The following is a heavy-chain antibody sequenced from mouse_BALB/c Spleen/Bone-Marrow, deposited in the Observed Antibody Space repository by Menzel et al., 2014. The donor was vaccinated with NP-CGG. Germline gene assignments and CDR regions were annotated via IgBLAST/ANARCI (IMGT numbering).Heavy chain of an antibody. CDR1: GISITTGNYR. CDR3: ARYDGYFDY. CDR2: IYYRGTI. Sequence: EVHLVESGPGLVKPSQTVSLTCTVTGISITTGNYRWSWIRQFPGNKLEWIGYIYYRGTITYNPSLTSRTTITRDTSKNQVFLEMNSLTAEDTATYYCARYDGYFDYWGQGTTLTVSS. D-gene: IGHD2-3*01. V-gene: IGHV3-5*02. J-gene: IGHJ2*01.